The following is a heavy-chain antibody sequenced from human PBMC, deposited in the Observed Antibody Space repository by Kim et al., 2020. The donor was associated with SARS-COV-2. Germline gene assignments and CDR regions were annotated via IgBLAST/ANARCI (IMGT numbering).Heavy chain of an antibody. CDR3: AKEMATYYYYYYGMDV. Sequence: ESVKGRFTISRDNSKNTLCLQMNSLRAEDTAVYYCAKEMATYYYYYYGMDVWGQGTTVTVSS. V-gene: IGHV3-30*02. J-gene: IGHJ6*02. D-gene: IGHD5-12*01.